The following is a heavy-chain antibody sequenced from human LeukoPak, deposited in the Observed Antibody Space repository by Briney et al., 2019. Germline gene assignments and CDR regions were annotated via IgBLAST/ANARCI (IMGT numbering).Heavy chain of an antibody. Sequence: GASVKVSCKASGGTFSSYAISWVRQAPGQGLEWMGGIIPIFGTANYAQKFQGRVTITADKSTSTAYMEVSSLRSEDTAVYYCARARVECVVVPAAMFFDIWGQGTMVTVSS. CDR2: IIPIFGTA. J-gene: IGHJ3*02. CDR1: GGTFSSYA. V-gene: IGHV1-69*06. D-gene: IGHD2-2*01. CDR3: ARARVECVVVPAAMFFDI.